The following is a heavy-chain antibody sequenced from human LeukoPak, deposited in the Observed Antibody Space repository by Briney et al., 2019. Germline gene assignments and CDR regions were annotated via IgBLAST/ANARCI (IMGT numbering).Heavy chain of an antibody. CDR2: IYYSGST. V-gene: IGHV4-39*01. J-gene: IGHJ4*02. Sequence: SETLSLTCAVSGVSISSYFWSWIRQPPGKGLEWIGSIYYSGSTYYNPSLKSRVTISVDTSKNQFSLKLSSVTAADTAVYYCARHPTYVWGSKLTPLDYWGQGTLVTVSS. CDR3: ARHPTYVWGSKLTPLDY. D-gene: IGHD3-16*01. CDR1: GVSISSYF.